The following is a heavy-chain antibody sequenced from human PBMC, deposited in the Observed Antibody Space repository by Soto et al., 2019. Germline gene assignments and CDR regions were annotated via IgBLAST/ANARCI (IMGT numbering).Heavy chain of an antibody. Sequence: SETLSLTCTVSGGSISNFYWSWIRQPPGKGLEWIGYVYYTGSTSYNPSLKRRVTFSVDSSRDQFSLKLSSVTAADTAVYYCARDRPGRRSRSNYFDYWGQGTLVTVSS. CDR3: ARDRPGRRSRSNYFDY. CDR1: GGSISNFY. D-gene: IGHD4-4*01. V-gene: IGHV4-59*12. CDR2: VYYTGST. J-gene: IGHJ4*02.